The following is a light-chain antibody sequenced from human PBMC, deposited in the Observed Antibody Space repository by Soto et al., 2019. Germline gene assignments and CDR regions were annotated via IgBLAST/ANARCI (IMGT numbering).Light chain of an antibody. Sequence: QSALTQPASVSGSPGQSITISCTGTSSDVGSYNLVSWYQQHPGKAPKLMIYEGSKRPSGVSDRFSGSKSGNTASLTISGLQAEDEADYHCCSYAGSNTVIFGEGTKLTVL. V-gene: IGLV2-23*01. J-gene: IGLJ2*01. CDR3: CSYAGSNTVI. CDR1: SSDVGSYNL. CDR2: EGS.